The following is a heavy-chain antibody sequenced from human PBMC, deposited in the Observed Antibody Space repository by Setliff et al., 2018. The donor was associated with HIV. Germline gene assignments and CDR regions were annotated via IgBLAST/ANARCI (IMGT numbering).Heavy chain of an antibody. Sequence: GGSLRLSCAASGFTFSSYEMNWVRQAPGKGLEWVSYISSRGTMIYYADSVKGRFTVSRDSAKNSVYLQMNSLRAEDTAEYYCAKELAASGLGYFDSWGRGTLVTVS. CDR3: AKELAASGLGYFDS. CDR2: ISSRGTMI. J-gene: IGHJ4*02. V-gene: IGHV3-48*03. CDR1: GFTFSSYE. D-gene: IGHD3-22*01.